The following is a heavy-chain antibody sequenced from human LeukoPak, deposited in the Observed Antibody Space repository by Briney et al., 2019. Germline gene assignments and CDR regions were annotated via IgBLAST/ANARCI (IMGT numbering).Heavy chain of an antibody. CDR3: TTSPSFGSSWYTFNY. D-gene: IGHD6-13*01. CDR1: GFNFGDYG. CDR2: ISGSGGST. Sequence: GGSLRLSCTASGFNFGDYGMSWVRQAPGKGLEWVSAISGSGGSTYYADSVKGRFTISRDNSKNTLYLQMNSLRAEDAAVFYCTTSPSFGSSWYTFNYWGQGTLVTVSS. V-gene: IGHV3-23*01. J-gene: IGHJ4*02.